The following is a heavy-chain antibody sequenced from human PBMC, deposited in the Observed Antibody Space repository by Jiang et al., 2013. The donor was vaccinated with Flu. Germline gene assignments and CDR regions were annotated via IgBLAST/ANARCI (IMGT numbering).Heavy chain of an antibody. CDR1: GYTLTELS. CDR3: ATDPLMTTVTTYGMDV. J-gene: IGHJ6*02. V-gene: IGHV1-24*01. D-gene: IGHD4-11*01. CDR2: FDPEDGET. Sequence: KKPGASVKVSCKVSGYTLTELSMHWVRQAPGKGLEWMGGFDPEDGETIYAQKFQGRVTMTEDTSTDTAYMELSSLRSEDTAVYYCATDPLMTTVTTYGMDVWGQGATVTVSS.